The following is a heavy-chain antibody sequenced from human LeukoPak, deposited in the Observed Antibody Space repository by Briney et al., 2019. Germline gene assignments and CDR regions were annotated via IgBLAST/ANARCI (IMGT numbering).Heavy chain of an antibody. CDR3: ARGDSNYDY. Sequence: PSETLSLTCTVSGGSISTSNYYWGWIRQPPGKGLEWIGNNSGSTYYSPSLKSRVTISVDTSKNQFSLRLTSVTAADTAVYYCARGDSNYDYWGQGTLVTVSS. J-gene: IGHJ4*02. V-gene: IGHV4-39*07. CDR1: GGSISTSNYY. CDR2: NSGST. D-gene: IGHD4-11*01.